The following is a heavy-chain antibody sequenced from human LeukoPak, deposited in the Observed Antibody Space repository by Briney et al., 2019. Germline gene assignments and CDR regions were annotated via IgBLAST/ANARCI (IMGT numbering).Heavy chain of an antibody. Sequence: SVKVSCRASGGTFSSYAISWVRQAPGQGLEWMGGIIPIFGTANYAQKFQGRVTITTDESTSTAYMELSSLRSEDTAVYYCARANPSRYCSSTSCPDFQHWGQGTLVTVSS. D-gene: IGHD2-2*01. J-gene: IGHJ1*01. CDR1: GGTFSSYA. CDR2: IIPIFGTA. CDR3: ARANPSRYCSSTSCPDFQH. V-gene: IGHV1-69*05.